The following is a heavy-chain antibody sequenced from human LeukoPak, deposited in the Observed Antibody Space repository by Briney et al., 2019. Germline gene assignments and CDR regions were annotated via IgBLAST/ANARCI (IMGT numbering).Heavy chain of an antibody. J-gene: IGHJ3*02. CDR1: DGSITTDNYY. D-gene: IGHD3-9*01. CDR3: ARDFDSPMAFDI. Sequence: SETLSLTCTVSDGSITTDNYYWSWIRQPAGKGLEWIGRIYASGNTNYNPSLKSRITILVDTSKNQFSLRLSSVTAADTAVYYCARDFDSPMAFDIWGQGTMVTVSS. V-gene: IGHV4-61*02. CDR2: IYASGNT.